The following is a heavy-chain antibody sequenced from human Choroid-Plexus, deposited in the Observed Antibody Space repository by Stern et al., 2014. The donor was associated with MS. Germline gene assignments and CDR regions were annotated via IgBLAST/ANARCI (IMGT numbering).Heavy chain of an antibody. V-gene: IGHV4-31*03. J-gene: IGHJ5*01. CDR3: ARKGAIVPAAIENWFDS. D-gene: IGHD2-2*01. Sequence: QVQLGQSGPGLVKPSQTLSLTCTVSGGSISSGGYFWSWIRQHPGKGLEWIGFIYHSGSTYYNPSLKSRLTISVDTSKNQFSLNLSSVTAADTAVYYCARKGAIVPAAIENWFDSWGQGTLVTVSS. CDR2: IYHSGST. CDR1: GGSISSGGYF.